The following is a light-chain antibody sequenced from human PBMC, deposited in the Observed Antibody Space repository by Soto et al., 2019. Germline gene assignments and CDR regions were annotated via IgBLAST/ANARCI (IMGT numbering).Light chain of an antibody. CDR1: SSDVGLYNY. CDR2: EVN. CDR3: SSYTTSSTRV. J-gene: IGLJ1*01. Sequence: QSALTQPASVSGSPGQSITISCTGTSSDVGLYNYVSWYQQHPDKAPKLMIFEVNNRPSGISNRFSGSKSCNTASLTISGLQAEDEADYYCSSYTTSSTRVFGTGTKVTVL. V-gene: IGLV2-14*01.